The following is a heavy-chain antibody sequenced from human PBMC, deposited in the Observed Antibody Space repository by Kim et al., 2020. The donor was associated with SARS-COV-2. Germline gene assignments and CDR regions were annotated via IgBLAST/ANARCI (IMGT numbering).Heavy chain of an antibody. V-gene: IGHV4-59*01. CDR2: IYYSGST. CDR3: ASALRPGHSGGPGWFDP. D-gene: IGHD2-15*01. Sequence: SETLSLTCTVSGGSISSYYWSWIRQPPGKGLEWIGYIYYSGSTNYNPSLKSRVTISVDTSKNQFSLKLSSVTAADTAVYYCASALRPGHSGGPGWFDPWGQGTLVTVSS. CDR1: GGSISSYY. J-gene: IGHJ5*02.